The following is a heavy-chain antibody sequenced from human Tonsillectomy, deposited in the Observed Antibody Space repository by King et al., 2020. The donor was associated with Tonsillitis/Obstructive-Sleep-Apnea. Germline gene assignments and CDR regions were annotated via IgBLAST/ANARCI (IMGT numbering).Heavy chain of an antibody. Sequence: VQLQQWGAGLLKPSETLSLTCAVYGGSFSGYYWSWIRQPPGKGLEWIGEINHSGSTNYNPSLKSRVTISVDTSKNQFSLKLSSVTAADTAVYYCARGVIAAAGTSPFDYWGQGTLVTVSS. CDR1: GGSFSGYY. CDR3: ARGVIAAAGTSPFDY. CDR2: INHSGST. J-gene: IGHJ4*02. V-gene: IGHV4-34*01. D-gene: IGHD6-13*01.